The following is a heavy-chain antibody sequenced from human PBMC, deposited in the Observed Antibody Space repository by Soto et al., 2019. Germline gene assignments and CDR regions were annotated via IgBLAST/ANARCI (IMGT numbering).Heavy chain of an antibody. D-gene: IGHD2-15*01. Sequence: QVQLQESGPGLVKPSQTLSLTCTVSGGSISSGGYYWSWIRQHPGKGLEWIGYIYYSGSTYYNPSIKSRVTIPVDTSKNQFSLKLSSVTAADTAVYYCAREGYCSGGSCYPLNNWFDPWGQGTLVTVSS. J-gene: IGHJ5*02. CDR1: GGSISSGGYY. CDR3: AREGYCSGGSCYPLNNWFDP. CDR2: IYYSGST. V-gene: IGHV4-31*03.